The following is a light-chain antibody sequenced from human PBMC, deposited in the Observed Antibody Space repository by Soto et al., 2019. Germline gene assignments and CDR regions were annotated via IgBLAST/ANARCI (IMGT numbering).Light chain of an antibody. CDR2: GAS. CDR3: QQYGSWT. J-gene: IGKJ1*01. Sequence: EIVMTQSPATLSVSPGERATLSCRASQSVNSNLAWYQQKPGQAPRLLIYGASTRATGVPARFSGSGSGTEFILTVSSLQSEDFAVYFCQQYGSWTFGQGTKVEIK. CDR1: QSVNSN. V-gene: IGKV3-15*01.